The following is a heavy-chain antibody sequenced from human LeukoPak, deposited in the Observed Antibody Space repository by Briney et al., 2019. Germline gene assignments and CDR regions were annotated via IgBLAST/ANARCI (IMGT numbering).Heavy chain of an antibody. J-gene: IGHJ6*02. Sequence: GGSLRLSCAASGFTFSSYAMHWVRQAPGKGLEWVAVISYDGSNKYYADSVKGRFTISRDNSKNTLYLQMNSLRAEDTAVYYCARDQYSGRYPLYYYGMDVWGQGTTVTVSS. V-gene: IGHV3-30*04. CDR1: GFTFSSYA. D-gene: IGHD1-26*01. CDR3: ARDQYSGRYPLYYYGMDV. CDR2: ISYDGSNK.